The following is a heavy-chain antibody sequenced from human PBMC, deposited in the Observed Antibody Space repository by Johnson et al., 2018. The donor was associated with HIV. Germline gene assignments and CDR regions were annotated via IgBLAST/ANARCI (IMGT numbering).Heavy chain of an antibody. D-gene: IGHD3-3*01. J-gene: IGHJ3*02. Sequence: VQLVESGGGLVQPGGSLRLSCATSGFTFSGYDMHWVRQATGKGLEWVSAIGSAGDTHYPGSVKGRFTISRENAKNSLYLQMNSLGAGDTAVYYCARVEQRSGYYRGGFDIWGQGTMVTVSS. CDR1: GFTFSGYD. V-gene: IGHV3-13*01. CDR2: IGSAGDT. CDR3: ARVEQRSGYYRGGFDI.